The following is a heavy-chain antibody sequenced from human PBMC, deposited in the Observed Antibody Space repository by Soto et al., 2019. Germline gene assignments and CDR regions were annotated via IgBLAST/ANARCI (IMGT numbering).Heavy chain of an antibody. CDR1: GFTFSDYN. CDR3: TREGDGSGFFSDF. D-gene: IGHD3-22*01. J-gene: IGHJ4*02. CDR2: ISGRSNTI. Sequence: GGSLRLSCVASGFTFSDYNMNWVRQAPGKGLEWVSFISGRSNTIYYADSVKGRFTISRDNAKNSLYLLMNGLRAEDTAVYYCTREGDGSGFFSDFWGQGALVTVSS. V-gene: IGHV3-48*01.